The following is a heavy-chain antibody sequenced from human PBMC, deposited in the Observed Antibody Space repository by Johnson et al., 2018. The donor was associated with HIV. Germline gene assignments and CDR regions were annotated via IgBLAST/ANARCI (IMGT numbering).Heavy chain of an antibody. V-gene: IGHV3-30*02. CDR2: IRYDGSNK. J-gene: IGHJ3*02. CDR1: GFTFSSYG. Sequence: VQLVESGGGVVQPGGSLRLSCAASGFTFSSYGMHWVRQAPGKGLEWVAFIRYDGSNKYYADSVKGRFTISRDNSKNTLYLKMNSLRAEDTAVYYCAKVDTAMVNAFDIWGQVKMVIVSS. D-gene: IGHD5-18*01. CDR3: AKVDTAMVNAFDI.